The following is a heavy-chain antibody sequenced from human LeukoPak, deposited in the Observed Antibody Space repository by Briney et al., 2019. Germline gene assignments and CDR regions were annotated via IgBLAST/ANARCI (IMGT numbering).Heavy chain of an antibody. J-gene: IGHJ4*02. D-gene: IGHD5-12*01. V-gene: IGHV4-39*01. CDR2: SYYSGST. CDR1: SGSISSSSYY. CDR3: AKGGGYSGDDWVDY. Sequence: SETLSLTCTVSSGSISSSSYYWGWIRQPPGKGLEWIGSSYYSGSTYYNPSLKSRVTISVDTSQNQFSLRLSSVTASDTAVYYCAKGGGYSGDDWVDYWGQGTLVTVSS.